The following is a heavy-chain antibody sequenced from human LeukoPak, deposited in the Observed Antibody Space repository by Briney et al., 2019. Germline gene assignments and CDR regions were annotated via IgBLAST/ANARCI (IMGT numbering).Heavy chain of an antibody. J-gene: IGHJ4*02. D-gene: IGHD3-10*01. V-gene: IGHV4-34*01. CDR1: GGSFTGYY. CDR3: AKHYMGSYNNRGLDS. CDR2: INHSGNT. Sequence: SETLSLTCGVYGGSFTGYYWSWIRQPPGKGLEWIGEINHSGNTHYNPSLKSRVTISVDTSKNQFSLKLSSVTAADTAVYYCAKHYMGSYNNRGLDSWGQGTLVTVSS.